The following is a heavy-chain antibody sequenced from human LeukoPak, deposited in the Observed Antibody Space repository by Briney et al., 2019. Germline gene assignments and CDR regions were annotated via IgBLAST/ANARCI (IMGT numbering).Heavy chain of an antibody. CDR1: GYSISNGFY. V-gene: IGHV4-38-2*01. Sequence: SGTLSLTCAVSGYSISNGFYWGWIRQPPGKGLEYIGSIHHSGATYYNPSLKSRLTISVDTSKNQFSLKLSSVTAADTAMYYCAREYDYVWIFWGQGTLVTVSS. J-gene: IGHJ4*02. CDR2: IHHSGAT. CDR3: AREYDYVWIF. D-gene: IGHD3-16*01.